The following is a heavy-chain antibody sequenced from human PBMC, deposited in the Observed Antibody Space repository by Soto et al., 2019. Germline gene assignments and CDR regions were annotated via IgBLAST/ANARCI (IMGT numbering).Heavy chain of an antibody. CDR3: ASPPSPYQLWFRETRFDY. D-gene: IGHD5-18*01. Sequence: SETLSLTCTVSGGSISSSSYYWGWIRQPPGKGLEWIGSIYYSGSTYYNPSLKSRVTISVDTSKNQFSLKLSSVTAADTAVYYCASPPSPYQLWFRETRFDYWGQGTLVTVSS. CDR1: GGSISSSSYY. V-gene: IGHV4-39*01. CDR2: IYYSGST. J-gene: IGHJ4*02.